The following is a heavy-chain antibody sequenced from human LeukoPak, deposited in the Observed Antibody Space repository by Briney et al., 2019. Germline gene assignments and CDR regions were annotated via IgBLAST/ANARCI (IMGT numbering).Heavy chain of an antibody. J-gene: IGHJ5*02. CDR2: IYYSGST. D-gene: IGHD6-6*01. CDR1: GGSITSTTFY. V-gene: IGHV4-39*01. CDR3: ATYSSSSGWFDP. Sequence: PSETLSLTCTVSGGSITSTTFYWGWVRQPPGKGLEWIGNIYYSGSTYYNPSLKSRATISVDTSKNQFSLKLNSVAAADTAVYYCATYSSSSGWFDPWGQGTLVTVSS.